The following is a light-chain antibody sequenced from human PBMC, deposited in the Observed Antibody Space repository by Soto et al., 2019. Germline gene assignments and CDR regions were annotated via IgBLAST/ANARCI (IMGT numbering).Light chain of an antibody. CDR1: SSDIGDNNF. Sequence: QSALTQPASVSGSPGQSITISCTGTSSDIGDNNFVSWYQQYPGKAPLLIIFEVTSLPSGLSNRFSGSKSGNTASLTISGLQAEDEAVFFCRSYTTCSTYVFGTGTKVTVL. V-gene: IGLV2-14*01. CDR2: EVT. J-gene: IGLJ1*01. CDR3: RSYTTCSTYV.